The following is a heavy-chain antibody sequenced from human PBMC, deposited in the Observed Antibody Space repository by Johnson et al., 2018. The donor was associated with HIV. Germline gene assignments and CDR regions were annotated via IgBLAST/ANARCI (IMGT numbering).Heavy chain of an antibody. Sequence: VQLVESGGGLVQPGGSLRMSCVASGFTFSTYGMTWVRQAPGKGLAWVSAISGTGGTTYYADSVRGRFTISRDNAKNSLYLQMNSLSAGDTAVYYCARGMYYNFWSGYGIRWDAFDIWGQGTMVTVSP. V-gene: IGHV3-23*04. CDR1: GFTFSTYG. D-gene: IGHD3-3*01. J-gene: IGHJ3*02. CDR2: ISGTGGTT. CDR3: ARGMYYNFWSGYGIRWDAFDI.